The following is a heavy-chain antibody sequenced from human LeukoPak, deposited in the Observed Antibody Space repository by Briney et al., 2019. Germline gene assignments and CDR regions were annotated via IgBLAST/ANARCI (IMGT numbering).Heavy chain of an antibody. CDR3: AKSFYYDSSAYYYAFGYFDY. J-gene: IGHJ4*02. V-gene: IGHV3-23*01. D-gene: IGHD3-22*01. CDR2: ISGSGGST. CDR1: GFTFSSYA. Sequence: GGSLRLSCAASGFTFSSYAMSWVRQASGKGLEWVSAISGSGGSTYYADSVKGRFTISRDNSKNTLYLQMNSLRAEDTAVYYCAKSFYYDSSAYYYAFGYFDYWGQGTLVTVSS.